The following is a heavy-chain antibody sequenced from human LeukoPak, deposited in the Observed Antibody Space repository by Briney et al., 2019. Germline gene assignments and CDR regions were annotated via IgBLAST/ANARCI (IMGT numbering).Heavy chain of an antibody. Sequence: ASVKVSCKASGYTFTSNGISWVRQAPGQGLEWMGWISTYNGNTNYEQKFQGRVTLTTDTSTSTAYMELRSLRSDDTAVYYCTRDQSNSRGLSEGFDPWGQGTLVTVSS. D-gene: IGHD2/OR15-2a*01. V-gene: IGHV1-18*01. CDR1: GYTFTSNG. CDR3: TRDQSNSRGLSEGFDP. CDR2: ISTYNGNT. J-gene: IGHJ5*02.